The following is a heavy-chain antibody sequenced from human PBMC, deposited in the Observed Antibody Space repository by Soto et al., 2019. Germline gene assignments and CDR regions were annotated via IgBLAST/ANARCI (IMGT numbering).Heavy chain of an antibody. Sequence: GASVKVSCKASGGTFSSYTISWVRQAPGQGLEWMGRIIPILGIANYAQKFQGRVTITADKSTSTAYMELSSLRSEDTAVYYCARARGYSSSWFARSNWFDPWGQGTLVTV. J-gene: IGHJ5*02. CDR1: GGTFSSYT. CDR2: IIPILGIA. V-gene: IGHV1-69*02. D-gene: IGHD6-13*01. CDR3: ARARGYSSSWFARSNWFDP.